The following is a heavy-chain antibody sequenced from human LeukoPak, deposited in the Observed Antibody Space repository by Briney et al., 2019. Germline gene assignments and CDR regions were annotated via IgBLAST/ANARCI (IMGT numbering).Heavy chain of an antibody. Sequence: GGSLRLSCEASGFIFSSYGFHWVRQAPGKGLEWVSYIDLSGSTLYYVDSVKGRFTISRDNAKNSLYLQMNSLRAEDTAVYYCARGPPLFDPWGQGTLVAVSS. CDR1: GFIFSSYG. V-gene: IGHV3-48*04. CDR2: IDLSGSTL. CDR3: ARGPPLFDP. J-gene: IGHJ5*02.